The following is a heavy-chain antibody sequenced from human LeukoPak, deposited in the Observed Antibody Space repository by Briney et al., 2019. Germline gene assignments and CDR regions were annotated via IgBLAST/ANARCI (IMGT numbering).Heavy chain of an antibody. Sequence: SDTLSLTCAVFGGPFTGYYWTWIRQPPGKGLEWMGEINHSGTTNYNPSLKSRVTISVDTTKNQFSLKLSSVTAADTAVYYCARTVGGSNERSFDSWGQGTLVTVSS. J-gene: IGHJ4*02. CDR1: GGPFTGYY. CDR3: ARTVGGSNERSFDS. V-gene: IGHV4-34*01. D-gene: IGHD1-26*01. CDR2: INHSGTT.